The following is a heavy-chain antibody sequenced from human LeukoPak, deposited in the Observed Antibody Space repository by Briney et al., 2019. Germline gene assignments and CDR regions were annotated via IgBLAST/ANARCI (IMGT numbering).Heavy chain of an antibody. CDR1: GHSISSGYY. V-gene: IGHV4-38-2*01. D-gene: IGHD6-19*01. CDR2: IYHSGST. CDR3: ARMSYSSGWYRWFDP. J-gene: IGHJ5*02. Sequence: PSETLSLTCAVSGHSISSGYYWGWIRQPPGKGLEWIGSIYHSGSTYYNPSLKSRVTISVDTSKNQFSLKLSSVTAADTAVYYCARMSYSSGWYRWFDPWGQRTLVTVSS.